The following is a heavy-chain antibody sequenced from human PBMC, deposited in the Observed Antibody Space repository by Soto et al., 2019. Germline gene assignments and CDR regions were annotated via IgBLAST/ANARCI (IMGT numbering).Heavy chain of an antibody. J-gene: IGHJ4*02. D-gene: IGHD3-22*01. CDR2: IYSGGST. Sequence: EVQLVESGGGLIQPGGSLRLSCAASGFTVSSNYMSWVRQAPGKGLEWVSVIYSGGSTYYADSVKGRFTISRDNSKNTLFIQMNSLRAEDTAVYYCARAVIEGYYDSSPYYFDYWGQGTLVTVSS. V-gene: IGHV3-53*01. CDR3: ARAVIEGYYDSSPYYFDY. CDR1: GFTVSSNY.